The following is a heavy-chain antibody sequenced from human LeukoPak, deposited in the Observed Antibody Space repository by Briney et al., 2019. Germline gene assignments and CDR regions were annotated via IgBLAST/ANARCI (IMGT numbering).Heavy chain of an antibody. D-gene: IGHD5-12*01. CDR3: ARDAGYGDAFDI. V-gene: IGHV3-21*01. Sequence: GGSLRLSCAASGFTFSSYSMNWVRLAPGKGLEWVSSISSSSSYIYYADSVKGRFTISRDNAKNSLYLQMNSLRAEDTAVYYCARDAGYGDAFDIWGQGTMVTVSS. J-gene: IGHJ3*02. CDR1: GFTFSSYS. CDR2: ISSSSSYI.